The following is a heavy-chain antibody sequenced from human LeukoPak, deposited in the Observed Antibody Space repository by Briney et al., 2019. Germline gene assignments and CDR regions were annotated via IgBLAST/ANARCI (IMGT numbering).Heavy chain of an antibody. CDR1: GGSISSSSYY. J-gene: IGHJ4*02. CDR2: IYYSGST. V-gene: IGHV4-39*01. CDR3: ARRRGSELLWFGELFDY. D-gene: IGHD3-10*01. Sequence: SETLSFTCTVSGGSISSSSYYWGWIRQPPGKGLELIGSIYYSGSTYYNPSLKSRVTISVDTSKNQFSLKLSSVTAADTAVYYCARRRGSELLWFGELFDYWGQGTLVTVSS.